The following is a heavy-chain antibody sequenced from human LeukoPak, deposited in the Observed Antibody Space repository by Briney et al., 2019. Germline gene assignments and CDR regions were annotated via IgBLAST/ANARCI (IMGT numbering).Heavy chain of an antibody. CDR1: GGSISSYY. D-gene: IGHD3-9*01. V-gene: IGHV4-59*01. CDR2: IYYSGST. CDR3: ARETSYYDILTGYDYYFDY. Sequence: SETLSLTCTVSGGSISSYYWSWIRQPPGKGLEWIGYIYYSGSTNYNPSLKSRVTISVDTSKNQFSLKLRYVTAADTAVYYCARETSYYDILTGYDYYFDYWGQGTLVTVSS. J-gene: IGHJ4*02.